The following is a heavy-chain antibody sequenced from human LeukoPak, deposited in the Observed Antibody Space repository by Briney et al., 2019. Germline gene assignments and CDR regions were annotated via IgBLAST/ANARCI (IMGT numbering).Heavy chain of an antibody. CDR3: ASAGGGYSGYDHYYYYGMDV. CDR1: GYTFTGYY. D-gene: IGHD5-12*01. J-gene: IGHJ6*04. V-gene: IGHV1-2*04. Sequence: ASVKVSCKASGYTFTGYYMHWVRQAPGQGLEWMGWINPNSGGTNYAQKFQGWVTMTRDTSISTAYMELSRLRSDDTAVYYCASAGGGYSGYDHYYYYGMDVWGKGTTVTVSS. CDR2: INPNSGGT.